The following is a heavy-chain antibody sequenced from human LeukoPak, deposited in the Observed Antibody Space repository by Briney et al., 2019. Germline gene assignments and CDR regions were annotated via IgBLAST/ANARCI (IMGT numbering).Heavy chain of an antibody. CDR2: ISYDGSNK. J-gene: IGHJ4*02. V-gene: IGHV3-30-3*01. D-gene: IGHD3-22*01. CDR1: GFTFSSYA. Sequence: GGSRRLSCAASGFTFSSYAMHRVRQAPGKGLEWVAVISYDGSNKYYADSVKGRFTISRDNSKNTLYLQMNSLRAEDTAVYYCARVKRIYDSSGNFDYWGQGTLVTVSS. CDR3: ARVKRIYDSSGNFDY.